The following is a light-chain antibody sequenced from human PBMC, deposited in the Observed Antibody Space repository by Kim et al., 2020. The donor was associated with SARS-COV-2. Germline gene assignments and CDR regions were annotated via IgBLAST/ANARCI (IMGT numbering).Light chain of an antibody. V-gene: IGLV2-23*02. CDR3: CSYAGRNTFV. Sequence: QSALTQPASVSGSPGQSITISCTGTSSDVGSHVLVPWYQQHPGKAPKVVIYEVSERPSGISNRFSGSKSGNTASLTISGLQAEDEADYYCCSYAGRNTFVFGSGTKVNVL. CDR2: EVS. J-gene: IGLJ1*01. CDR1: SSDVGSHVL.